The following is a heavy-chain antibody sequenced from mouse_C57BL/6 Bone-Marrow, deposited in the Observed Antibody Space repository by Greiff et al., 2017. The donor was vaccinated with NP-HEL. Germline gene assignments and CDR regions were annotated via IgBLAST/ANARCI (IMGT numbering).Heavy chain of an antibody. D-gene: IGHD1-1*01. CDR3: ARGDYYGSSFLAMDY. CDR2: INPYNGGT. CDR1: GYTFTDYY. J-gene: IGHJ4*01. Sequence: EVQLQQSGPVLVKPGASVKMSCKASGYTFTDYYMNWVKQSHGKSLEWIGVINPYNGGTSYNQKFKGKATLTVDKSSSTAYMELNSLTSEDSAVYYCARGDYYGSSFLAMDYWGQGTSVTVSS. V-gene: IGHV1-19*01.